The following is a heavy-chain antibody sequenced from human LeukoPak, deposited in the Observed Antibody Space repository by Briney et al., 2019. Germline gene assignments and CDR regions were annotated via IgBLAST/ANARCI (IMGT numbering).Heavy chain of an antibody. D-gene: IGHD2-15*01. J-gene: IGHJ4*02. V-gene: IGHV1-24*01. CDR3: ATGVVGCSGGSCYPAPTDY. CDR2: FDPEDGET. Sequence: ASVKVSCKVSGYTLTELSMHWVRQAPGKGLEWMGGFDPEDGETIYAQEFQGRVTMTEDTSTDTAYMELSSLRSEDTAVYYCATGVVGCSGGSCYPAPTDYWGQGTLVTVSS. CDR1: GYTLTELS.